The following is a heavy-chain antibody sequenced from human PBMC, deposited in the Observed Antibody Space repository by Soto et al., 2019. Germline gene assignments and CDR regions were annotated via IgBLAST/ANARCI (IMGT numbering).Heavy chain of an antibody. J-gene: IGHJ6*02. D-gene: IGHD2-2*01. Sequence: GASVTVSCQASGGTFSSYAISWVRQAPGQGLEWMGGIIPIFGTANYAQKFQGRVTITADESTSTAYMELSSLRSEDTAVYYCACDIVVVPAAMSRHYYYYYGMDVWGQGTTVTVSS. CDR3: ACDIVVVPAAMSRHYYYYYGMDV. V-gene: IGHV1-69*13. CDR2: IIPIFGTA. CDR1: GGTFSSYA.